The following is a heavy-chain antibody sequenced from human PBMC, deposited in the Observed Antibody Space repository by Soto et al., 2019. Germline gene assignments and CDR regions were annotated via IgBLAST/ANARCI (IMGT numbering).Heavy chain of an antibody. J-gene: IGHJ4*02. Sequence: EVQLVESGGGLVKPGGSLRLSCAASGFTFSSYSMNWVRQAPGKGLEWVSSISSSSSYIYYADSVKGRFTISRDNAKNSLYLQMNSLRAEDTAVYYCATEHIVVVTANDYWGQGTLVTVSS. CDR2: ISSSSSYI. D-gene: IGHD2-21*02. V-gene: IGHV3-21*01. CDR3: ATEHIVVVTANDY. CDR1: GFTFSSYS.